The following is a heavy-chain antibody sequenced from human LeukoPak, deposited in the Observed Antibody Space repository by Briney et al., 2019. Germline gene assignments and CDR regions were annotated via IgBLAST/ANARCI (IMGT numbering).Heavy chain of an antibody. D-gene: IGHD1-7*01. CDR1: GGSITRYY. J-gene: IGHJ4*02. CDR2: IYYSGNT. CDR3: ARVGTVLDGGY. V-gene: IGHV4-59*01. Sequence: SETLSLTCTVSGGSITRYYWSWIRQPPGKGLDWIGYIYYSGNTNYNPSLMSRVIISVDSSKNQFPLKLRSVTAADTAVYYCARVGTVLDGGYWGQGTLVTVSS.